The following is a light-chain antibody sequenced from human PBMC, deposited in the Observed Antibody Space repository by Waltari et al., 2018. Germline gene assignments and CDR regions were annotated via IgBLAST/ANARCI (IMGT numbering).Light chain of an antibody. CDR1: QRVGRS. V-gene: IGKV3-20*01. CDR3: QMYVRLPAT. J-gene: IGKJ1*01. Sequence: EIVSTQSPATPPSSPGARVTLSCRASQRVGRSLAWYQRKPGQAPRLLIYAAFTRATGIADRFSGSGSGTDFSLTISRLDPEDFAVYYCQMYVRLPATFGQGTKVEIK. CDR2: AAF.